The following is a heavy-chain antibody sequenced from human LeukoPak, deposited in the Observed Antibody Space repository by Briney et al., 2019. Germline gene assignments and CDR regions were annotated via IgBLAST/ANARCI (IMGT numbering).Heavy chain of an antibody. Sequence: GASVKVSCKASGYTFTGSYMHWVRQAPGQGLEWVGWINLNSGGTNYAQKFQGRVTMTRDTSISTAYMELSSLRSDDTAVYYCARPSGGSGRWGENWFDPWGQGTLVTVSS. V-gene: IGHV1-2*02. D-gene: IGHD3-10*01. CDR2: INLNSGGT. CDR3: ARPSGGSGRWGENWFDP. CDR1: GYTFTGSY. J-gene: IGHJ5*02.